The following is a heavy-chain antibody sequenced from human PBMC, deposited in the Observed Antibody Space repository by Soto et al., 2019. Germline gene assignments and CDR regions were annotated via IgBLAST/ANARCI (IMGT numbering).Heavy chain of an antibody. J-gene: IGHJ6*03. Sequence: ASVKVSCKASGYTFTSYAMHWVRQAPGQRLEWMGWINAGNGNTKYSQKFQGRVTITRDTSASTAYMELSSLRSEDTAVYYCARGRITMVRGVIETYYYYMDVWGKGTTVTVSS. CDR1: GYTFTSYA. D-gene: IGHD3-10*01. V-gene: IGHV1-3*01. CDR2: INAGNGNT. CDR3: ARGRITMVRGVIETYYYYMDV.